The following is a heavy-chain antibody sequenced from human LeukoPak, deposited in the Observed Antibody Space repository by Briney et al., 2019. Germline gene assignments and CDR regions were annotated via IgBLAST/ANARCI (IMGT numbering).Heavy chain of an antibody. D-gene: IGHD2-15*01. J-gene: IGHJ6*02. CDR1: GGTFSSYA. Sequence: SVTVSCKASGGTFSSYAISWVRQAPGQGLEWMGGIIPILGTANYAQKFQGRVTITADESTSTAYMELSSLRSEDTAVYYCARVVVAATGPDSGVSYHYNGMDVWGQGTTVTVSS. CDR3: ARVVVAATGPDSGVSYHYNGMDV. V-gene: IGHV1-69*13. CDR2: IIPILGTA.